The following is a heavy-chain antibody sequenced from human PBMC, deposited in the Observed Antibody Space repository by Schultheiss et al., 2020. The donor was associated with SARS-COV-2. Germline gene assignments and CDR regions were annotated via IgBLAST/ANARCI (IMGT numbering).Heavy chain of an antibody. D-gene: IGHD2-2*01. CDR1: GGSISSSSYY. CDR3: ARGRVIVVVPAAPFDL. V-gene: IGHV4-39*07. Sequence: SETLSLTCTVSGGSISSSSYYWGWIRQPPGKGLEWIGSIYYSGSTYYNPSLQSRVTISIDTSKSQFSLKLSSVTAADTAVYYCARGRVIVVVPAAPFDLWGRGTLVTVSS. CDR2: IYYSGST. J-gene: IGHJ2*01.